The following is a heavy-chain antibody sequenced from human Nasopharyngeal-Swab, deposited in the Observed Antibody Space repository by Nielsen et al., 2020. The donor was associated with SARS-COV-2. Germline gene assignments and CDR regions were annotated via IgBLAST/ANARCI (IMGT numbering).Heavy chain of an antibody. D-gene: IGHD6-6*01. V-gene: IGHV4-39*01. Sequence: SETLSLTCTVSGDSVTSNHYFWGWVRQPPGEGLEWIGSIFYSETPSYNPSLKSRVTISVDRTRNQFSLRLSSVAAADTAVYYCARHAFCSSFCHNWYLDLWGRGTLVTVSS. CDR3: ARHAFCSSFCHNWYLDL. CDR2: IFYSETP. J-gene: IGHJ2*01. CDR1: GDSVTSNHYF.